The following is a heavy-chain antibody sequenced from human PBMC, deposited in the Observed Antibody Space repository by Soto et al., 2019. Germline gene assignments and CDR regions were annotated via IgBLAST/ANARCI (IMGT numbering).Heavy chain of an antibody. J-gene: IGHJ4*02. D-gene: IGHD3-10*01. CDR3: ARGYYYEAGRI. V-gene: IGHV4-30-4*01. Sequence: QVQLQESGAGLVKPSQTLTLTCAVSGGSISSDDFYWSWIRQPPGKGPEWIGYIYYSGNTYYNPSLKSRVSISGDTSKNPFSLKLRSVTAVDTAVYYCARGYYYEAGRIWGQGTLVTVSS. CDR1: GGSISSDDFY. CDR2: IYYSGNT.